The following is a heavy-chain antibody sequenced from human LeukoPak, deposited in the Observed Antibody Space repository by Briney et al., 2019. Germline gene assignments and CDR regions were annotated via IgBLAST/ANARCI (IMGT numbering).Heavy chain of an antibody. CDR1: GGTFSSYA. CDR3: ARDQAGSRFGVHVMDV. D-gene: IGHD3-10*01. Sequence: VASVKVSCKASGGTFSSYAISWVRQAPGQGLEWMGVIIPIFGTANYAQKFQGRVTITTDESTSTAYMELSRLRSDDTAVYYCARDQAGSRFGVHVMDVWGQGTTVTVSS. V-gene: IGHV1-69*05. J-gene: IGHJ6*02. CDR2: IIPIFGTA.